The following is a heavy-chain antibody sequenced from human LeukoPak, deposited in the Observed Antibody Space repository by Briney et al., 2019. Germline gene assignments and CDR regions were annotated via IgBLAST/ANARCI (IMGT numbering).Heavy chain of an antibody. Sequence: SGGSLRLSCAASGFTFSTYSMHWVRQAPGKGLEWVTVISYDGTNKYYADSVKGRFTISRDNSKSMVYLQMNSLRAEDTAVYYCARDSMVRGATGPFFDYWGQGTLVTVSS. D-gene: IGHD3-10*01. J-gene: IGHJ4*02. CDR2: ISYDGTNK. CDR1: GFTFSTYS. V-gene: IGHV3-30-3*01. CDR3: ARDSMVRGATGPFFDY.